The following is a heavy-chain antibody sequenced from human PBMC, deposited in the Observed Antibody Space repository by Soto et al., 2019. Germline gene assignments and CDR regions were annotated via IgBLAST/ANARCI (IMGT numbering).Heavy chain of an antibody. CDR1: GFTFNNAW. D-gene: IGHD3-22*01. J-gene: IGHJ4*02. V-gene: IGHV3-15*01. Sequence: HLVESGGGLVKPGGSLRLSCAASGFTFNNAWMSWVRQAPGKGLEWVGRIKGEADGGTTDYAAPAKGRITISRDHSKDTLYLRMNSLKTEDTAVYYCTTGLSNGYYNFDYWGQGTPVTVSS. CDR2: IKGEADGGTT. CDR3: TTGLSNGYYNFDY.